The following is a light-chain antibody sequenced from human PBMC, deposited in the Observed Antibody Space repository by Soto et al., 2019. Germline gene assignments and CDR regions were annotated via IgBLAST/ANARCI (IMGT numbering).Light chain of an antibody. CDR1: SSDVGGYNY. CDR3: SSYTSSSTRV. Sequence: QSALTQPACVSGSPGQSITISCTGTSSDVGGYNYVSWYQQHPGKAPKLMIYEVSNRPSGVSNRFSGSKSGNTASLTISGLQAEDEADYYCSSYTSSSTRVFGRGTKLTVL. V-gene: IGLV2-14*01. CDR2: EVS. J-gene: IGLJ3*02.